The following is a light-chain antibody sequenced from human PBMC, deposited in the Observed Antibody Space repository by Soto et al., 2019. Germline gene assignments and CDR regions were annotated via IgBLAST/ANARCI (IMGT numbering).Light chain of an antibody. V-gene: IGKV1-5*01. J-gene: IGKJ1*01. CDR1: QSISSW. CDR3: QQYNNYFWT. Sequence: DIQMTQSPSTLSASVGYRVTMTFRASQSISSWLAWYQQKPGKAPKLLIFDASSLESGVPSRFSGSGSGTEFTLTISSLQPDDFATYYCQQYNNYFWTFGQGTKVDIK. CDR2: DAS.